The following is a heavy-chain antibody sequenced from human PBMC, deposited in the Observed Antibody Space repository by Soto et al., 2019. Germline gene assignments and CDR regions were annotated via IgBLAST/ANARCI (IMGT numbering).Heavy chain of an antibody. CDR1: GGTFSSYA. CDR2: IIPILGTA. D-gene: IGHD2-21*02. Sequence: GASVKVSCKASGGTFSSYAISWVRQAPGQGLEWMGGIIPILGTANYAQKFQGRVTITADKSTSTAYMELSSLRSEDTAVYYCARKRPNCGGDCYSHWGQGTLVTVTS. V-gene: IGHV1-69*10. J-gene: IGHJ4*02. CDR3: ARKRPNCGGDCYSH.